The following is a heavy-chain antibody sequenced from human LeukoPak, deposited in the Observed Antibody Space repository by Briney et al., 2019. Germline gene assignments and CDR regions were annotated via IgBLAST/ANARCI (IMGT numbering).Heavy chain of an antibody. D-gene: IGHD4-17*01. CDR3: ARRSQAGDYN. V-gene: IGHV1-18*04. CDR1: GYTFTGYY. J-gene: IGHJ4*02. CDR2: ISAYNGNT. Sequence: GASVKVSCKASGYTFTGYYMHWVRQAPGQGLEWMGWISAYNGNTNYAQKLQGRVTMTTDTSTSTAYMELRSLRSDDTAVYYCARRSQAGDYNWGQGTLVTVSS.